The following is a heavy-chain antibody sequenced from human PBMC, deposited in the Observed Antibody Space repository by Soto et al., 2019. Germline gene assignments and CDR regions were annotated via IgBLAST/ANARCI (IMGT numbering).Heavy chain of an antibody. Sequence: QITLKESGPTPVKPTQTLTLTCTFSGFSLSTSGVGVGWIRQPPGKAQEWLALIYWDDDKRYRPSLKRRRTVTKDTSINQVVLTMTNLDPADRATSYRSHPLGPLYQQMVVVDPWGQGTLVTVSS. J-gene: IGHJ5*02. CDR1: GFSLSTSGVG. V-gene: IGHV2-5*02. CDR3: SHPLGPLYQQMVVVDP. CDR2: IYWDDDK. D-gene: IGHD6-13*01.